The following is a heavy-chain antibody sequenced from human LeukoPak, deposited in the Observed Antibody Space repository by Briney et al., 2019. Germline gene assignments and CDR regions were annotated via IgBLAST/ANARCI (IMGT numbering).Heavy chain of an antibody. V-gene: IGHV3-33*01. CDR2: IWYDGTNK. CDR1: GFSFSSYG. J-gene: IGHJ4*02. Sequence: GRSLRLSCAASGFSFSSYGMHWVRQAPGKGLEWVAVIWYDGTNKNYVDSVKGRFTISRDNSKNTLYLQMNSLRAEDTAVYYCSAGLRGYFDYWGQGTLVTVSS. D-gene: IGHD2-21*02. CDR3: SAGLRGYFDY.